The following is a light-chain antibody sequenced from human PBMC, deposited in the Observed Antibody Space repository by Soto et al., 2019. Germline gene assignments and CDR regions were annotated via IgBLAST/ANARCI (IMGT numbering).Light chain of an antibody. CDR1: LTISSY. V-gene: IGKV1-17*01. CDR3: LQHNSYPWT. Sequence: DIQMTQSPSSLSAFVGDRVTITCRASLTISSYLNWYQQKSGKAPKLLISAASSLESGVPSRFSGSGSGTEFTLTISSLQPEDFATYYCLQHNSYPWTFGQGTKVKSN. CDR2: AAS. J-gene: IGKJ1*01.